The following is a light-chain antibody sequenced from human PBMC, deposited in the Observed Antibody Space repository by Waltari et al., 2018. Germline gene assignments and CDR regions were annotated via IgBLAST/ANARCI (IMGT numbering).Light chain of an antibody. CDR3: QQSYSAPH. Sequence: DLQMAQSPSSLSASVGDRITITCRASQSISSHLKWYQHKSGKAPKLLIYAASSLQSGVPSRFSGSGSGTDFTLTISSLQPEDFATYYCQQSYSAPHFGPGTKVDIK. CDR2: AAS. CDR1: QSISSH. J-gene: IGKJ3*01. V-gene: IGKV1-39*01.